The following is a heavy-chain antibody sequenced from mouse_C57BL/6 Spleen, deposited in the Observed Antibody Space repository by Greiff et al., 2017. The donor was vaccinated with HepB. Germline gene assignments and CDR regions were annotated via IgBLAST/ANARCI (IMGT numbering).Heavy chain of an antibody. D-gene: IGHD1-1*01. J-gene: IGHJ3*01. CDR2: ISDGGSYT. Sequence: EVKLMESGGGLVKPGGSLKLSCAASGFTFSSYAMSWVRQTPEKRLEWVATISDGGSYTYYPDNVKGRFTISRDNAKNNLYLQMSHLKSEDTAMYYCARHYGSSPFAYWGQGTLVTVSA. CDR1: GFTFSSYA. CDR3: ARHYGSSPFAY. V-gene: IGHV5-4*03.